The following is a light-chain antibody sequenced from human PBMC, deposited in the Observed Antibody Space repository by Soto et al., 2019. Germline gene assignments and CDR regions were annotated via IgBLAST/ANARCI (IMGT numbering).Light chain of an antibody. CDR2: EVS. V-gene: IGLV2-14*01. J-gene: IGLJ1*01. Sequence: QSALTQPASVSGSPGQSITISCTGTSSYVGGYKYVSWYQQHPGKAPKLMIYEVSSRPSGVSNRFSGSKSGNTASLTISGLQAEDEADYYCTSYATGRTLDVFGTGTKVTVL. CDR3: TSYATGRTLDV. CDR1: SSYVGGYKY.